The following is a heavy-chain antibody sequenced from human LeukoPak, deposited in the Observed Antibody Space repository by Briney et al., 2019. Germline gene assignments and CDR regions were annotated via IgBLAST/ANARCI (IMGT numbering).Heavy chain of an antibody. V-gene: IGHV1-8*03. CDR1: GYTFTSYD. J-gene: IGHJ4*02. CDR3: ARGRPYYDFWSGHIDY. D-gene: IGHD3-3*01. Sequence: GASVKVSCKASGYTFTSYDINWVRQATGQGLEWMGWMNPNSGNTGYAQKFQGRVTITRNTSISTAYMELSNLRSEDTAVYYCARGRPYYDFWSGHIDYWGQGTLVTVSS. CDR2: MNPNSGNT.